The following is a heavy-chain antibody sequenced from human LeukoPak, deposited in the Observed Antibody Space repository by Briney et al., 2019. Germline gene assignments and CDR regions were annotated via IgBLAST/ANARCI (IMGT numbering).Heavy chain of an antibody. J-gene: IGHJ4*02. Sequence: GGSLRLSCAASGFTFSSYGMHWVRQAPGKGLEWVAFIRYDGSNKYYADSVKGRFTISRDNSKNTLYLQMNSLRAEDTAVYYCAKADRRWATYYYDTSGYYYDYRGQGTLVTVSS. V-gene: IGHV3-30*02. D-gene: IGHD3-22*01. CDR2: IRYDGSNK. CDR1: GFTFSSYG. CDR3: AKADRRWATYYYDTSGYYYDY.